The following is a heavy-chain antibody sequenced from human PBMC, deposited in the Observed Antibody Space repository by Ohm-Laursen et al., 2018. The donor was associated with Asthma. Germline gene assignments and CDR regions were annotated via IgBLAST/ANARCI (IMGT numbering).Heavy chain of an antibody. J-gene: IGHJ6*02. Sequence: RSLRLSCTASGFTFTSYDMYWVRQAPGKGLEFVAVLWYGGSNKYYADSVKGRFIVSRDNSKNTLYLEMDSLRPEDTAVYYCAKDRGGGFSVAGYYYDYYGMDVWGQGTTVTVSS. CDR2: LWYGGSNK. CDR3: AKDRGGGFSVAGYYYDYYGMDV. CDR1: GFTFTSYD. D-gene: IGHD3-9*01. V-gene: IGHV3-30*18.